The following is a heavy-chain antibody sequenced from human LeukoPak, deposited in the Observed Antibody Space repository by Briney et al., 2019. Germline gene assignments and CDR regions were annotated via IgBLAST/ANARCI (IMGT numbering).Heavy chain of an antibody. V-gene: IGHV3-21*01. J-gene: IGHJ4*02. Sequence: GGSLRLSCAASGFTFSSYSMNWVRQAPGKGLEWVSSISSSSSYIYYADSVKGRFTISRDNAKNSLYLQMNSLRAEDAAVYYCAREDRGSYSVNWDYWGQGTLVTVSS. CDR2: ISSSSSYI. CDR1: GFTFSSYS. D-gene: IGHD1-26*01. CDR3: AREDRGSYSVNWDY.